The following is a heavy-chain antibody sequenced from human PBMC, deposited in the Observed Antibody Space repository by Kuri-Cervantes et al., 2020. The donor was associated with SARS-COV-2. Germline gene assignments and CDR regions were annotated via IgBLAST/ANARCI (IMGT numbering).Heavy chain of an antibody. V-gene: IGHV3-30-3*01. CDR1: GLTFSSYA. CDR2: ISYDGSNK. Sequence: GGSLRLSCAASGLTFSSYAMHWVRQAPGKGLEWVAVISYDGSNKYYADSVKGRFTISRDNSKNTLYLQMNSLRAEDTAVHYCAAQLLFAFDYWGQGTLVTVSS. D-gene: IGHD2-2*01. CDR3: AAQLLFAFDY. J-gene: IGHJ4*02.